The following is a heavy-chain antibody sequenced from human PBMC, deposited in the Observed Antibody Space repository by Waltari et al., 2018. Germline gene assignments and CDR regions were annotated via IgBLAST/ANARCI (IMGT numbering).Heavy chain of an antibody. D-gene: IGHD3-22*01. CDR2: FDPEDGET. V-gene: IGHV1-69-2*01. J-gene: IGHJ6*03. Sequence: EVQLVQSGAEVKKHGATVKISCKVSGDTFTDYYIHWVQQAPGKGPEWMGLFDPEDGETIHAEKFQDRVTLTADTSTATAYMELSSLRSEDTAVYYCGTYSSDYLSYYFMDVWGKGTTVTVSS. CDR1: GDTFTDYY. CDR3: GTYSSDYLSYYFMDV.